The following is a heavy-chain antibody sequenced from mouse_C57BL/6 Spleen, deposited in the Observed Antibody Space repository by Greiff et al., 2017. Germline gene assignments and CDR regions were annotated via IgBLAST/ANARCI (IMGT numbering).Heavy chain of an antibody. D-gene: IGHD2-4*01. CDR2: ISSGGDYI. Sequence: EVKLVESGEGLVKPGGSLKLSCAASGFTFSSYAMSWVRQTPEKRLAWVAYISSGGDYIYYADTVKGRFTISRDNARNTLYLQMSSLKSEDTAMYYCTRDDYEGNYFDYWGQGTTLTVSS. J-gene: IGHJ2*01. CDR1: GFTFSSYA. V-gene: IGHV5-9-1*02. CDR3: TRDDYEGNYFDY.